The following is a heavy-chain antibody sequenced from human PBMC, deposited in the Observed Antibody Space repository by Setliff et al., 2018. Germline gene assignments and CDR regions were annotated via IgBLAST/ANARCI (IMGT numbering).Heavy chain of an antibody. J-gene: IGHJ3*02. Sequence: ASVKVSCKVSGYTLTELSMHWVRQAPGKGLEWMGGFDPEDGETIYAQKFQGRVTMTEDTSTDTAYMELSSLRSEDTAVYYCATNLNSGILTPDAFDIWGQGTMVTVSS. D-gene: IGHD1-26*01. V-gene: IGHV1-24*01. CDR2: FDPEDGET. CDR1: GYTLTELS. CDR3: ATNLNSGILTPDAFDI.